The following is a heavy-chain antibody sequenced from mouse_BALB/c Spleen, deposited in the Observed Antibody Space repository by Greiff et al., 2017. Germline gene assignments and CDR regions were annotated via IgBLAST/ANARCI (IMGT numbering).Heavy chain of an antibody. CDR1: GFTFSSYA. Sequence: EVQRVESGGGLVKPGGSLKLSCAASGFTFSSYAMSWVRQTPEKRLEWVAAISSGGSTYYPDSVKGRFTITRDNARNILYLQMSRLRSEDTAMYYCARGYGYDEAWFAYWGQGTLVTVSA. J-gene: IGHJ3*01. V-gene: IGHV5-6-5*01. D-gene: IGHD2-2*01. CDR3: ARGYGYDEAWFAY. CDR2: ISSGGST.